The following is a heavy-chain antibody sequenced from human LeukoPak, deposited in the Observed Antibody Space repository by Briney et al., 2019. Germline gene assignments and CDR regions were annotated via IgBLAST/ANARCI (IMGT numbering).Heavy chain of an antibody. CDR3: ARDRKGYCSSTSCTENAFDI. CDR2: MKQDGSEK. J-gene: IGHJ3*02. D-gene: IGHD2-2*01. V-gene: IGHV3-7*01. Sequence: GGSLRLSCVVSGLTFSSYWMSWVRQAPGKGLEWVANMKQDGSEKYYVDSVKGRFTISRDNAKNSLYLQMNSLRAEDTAVYYCARDRKGYCSSTSCTENAFDIWGQGTMVTVSS. CDR1: GLTFSSYW.